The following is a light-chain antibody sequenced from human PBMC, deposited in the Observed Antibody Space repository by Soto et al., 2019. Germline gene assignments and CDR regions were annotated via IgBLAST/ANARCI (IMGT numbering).Light chain of an antibody. CDR1: SSDGGGYDY. V-gene: IGLV2-8*01. CDR3: SSYVGRNGFVV. J-gene: IGLJ2*01. Sequence: QSALTQPPSASGSPGQSVTISCTGSSSDGGGYDYVSWYRQHPGKAPKLIIYAVTKRPSGVPDRFSGSKSDNTASLTVSALQAEDEADYYCSSYVGRNGFVVCGGGTKLTVL. CDR2: AVT.